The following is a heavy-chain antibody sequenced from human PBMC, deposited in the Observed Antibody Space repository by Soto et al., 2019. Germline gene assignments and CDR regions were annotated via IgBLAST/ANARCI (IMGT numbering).Heavy chain of an antibody. V-gene: IGHV4-34*12. CDR1: GGSFSGYF. J-gene: IGHJ4*02. CDR2: IFHGGST. CDR3: ARPHYDSNTFYYFFDY. D-gene: IGHD3-22*01. Sequence: SETLSLTCAVYGGSFSGYFWSWIRQPPGKGLEWIGEIFHGGSTNYSPSPKSRVTISVDTSKNQFSLELSSVTAADTAVYYCARPHYDSNTFYYFFDYWGQGTLVTVSS.